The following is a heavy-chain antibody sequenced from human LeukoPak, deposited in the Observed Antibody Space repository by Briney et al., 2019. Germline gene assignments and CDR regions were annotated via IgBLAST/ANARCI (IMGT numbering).Heavy chain of an antibody. CDR1: GFTFSSDW. Sequence: PGGSLRLSCAVSGFTFSSDWMTWVRQAPGKGLEWVANIRQDGDTKYYVDSVKGRFTISRDNAMNSLYLQMNSLRAEDTAIYYCARSLPYGTTWYGRSDFWGQGTLVTVSS. CDR3: ARSLPYGTTWYGRSDF. CDR2: IRQDGDTK. D-gene: IGHD6-13*01. J-gene: IGHJ4*02. V-gene: IGHV3-7*03.